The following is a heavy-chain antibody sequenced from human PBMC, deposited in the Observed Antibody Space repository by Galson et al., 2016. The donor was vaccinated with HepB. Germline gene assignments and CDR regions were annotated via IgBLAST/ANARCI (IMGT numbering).Heavy chain of an antibody. J-gene: IGHJ4*02. D-gene: IGHD2-21*02. CDR2: ISGYNGYT. V-gene: IGHV1-18*04. CDR3: ARDCGGDCYYLAY. CDR1: GYTFSNYG. Sequence: SVKVSCKASGYTFSNYGFNWMRQAPGQGLEWMGWISGYNGYTIYAQKVQGRVTMTTDTSTSTAYMELRSLRSDDTAVYYCARDCGGDCYYLAYWGQGTLVTVSS.